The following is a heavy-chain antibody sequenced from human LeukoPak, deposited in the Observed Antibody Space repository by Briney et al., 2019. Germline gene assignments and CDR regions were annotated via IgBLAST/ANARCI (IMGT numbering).Heavy chain of an antibody. J-gene: IGHJ4*02. CDR1: GGSISSGSYY. V-gene: IGHV4-61*02. CDR2: IYTSGST. Sequence: SETLSLTCTVSGGSISSGSYYWSWIRQPAGKGLEWIGRIYTSGSTNYNPSLKSRVTISVDTSKNQFSLKLSSVTAADTAVYYCARGSNYYGSGSYYPTYYFDYWGQGTLVTVSS. CDR3: ARGSNYYGSGSYYPTYYFDY. D-gene: IGHD3-10*01.